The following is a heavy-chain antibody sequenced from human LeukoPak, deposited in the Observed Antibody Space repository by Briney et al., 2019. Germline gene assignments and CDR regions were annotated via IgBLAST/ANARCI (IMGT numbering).Heavy chain of an antibody. V-gene: IGHV3-49*03. D-gene: IGHD5-24*01. J-gene: IGHJ5*01. Sequence: GGSLRLSCTTSGFTFGDYAMSWFRQAPGKGLEWVGFIRSKAYGGTTEYAASLKGRTTISRDDSKTIAYLQMSSLKTEDTAVCYCSRGRRSPDSWGQGTLVTVSS. CDR3: SRGRRSPDS. CDR1: GFTFGDYA. CDR2: IRSKAYGGTT.